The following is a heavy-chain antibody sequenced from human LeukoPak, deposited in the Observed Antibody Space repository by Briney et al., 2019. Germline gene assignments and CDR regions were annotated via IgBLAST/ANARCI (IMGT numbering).Heavy chain of an antibody. J-gene: IGHJ4*02. Sequence: ASVKVSCKASGFTFTGYYMHWVRQAPGQGLEWMGRINPNSGGTNYAQKFQGRVTMTRDTSISTAYMELSRLRSDDTAVYYCARAFRNPGPYYFDYWGQGTLVTVSS. D-gene: IGHD1-14*01. CDR1: GFTFTGYY. CDR3: ARAFRNPGPYYFDY. CDR2: INPNSGGT. V-gene: IGHV1-2*06.